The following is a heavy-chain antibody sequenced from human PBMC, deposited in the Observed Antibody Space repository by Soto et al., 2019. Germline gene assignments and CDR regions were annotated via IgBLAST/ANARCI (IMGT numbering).Heavy chain of an antibody. J-gene: IGHJ4*02. CDR1: GFSLSSNGVG. CDR2: IYWDDSK. D-gene: IGHD4-17*01. Sequence: QITLKESGPPLVKPTQTLTLTCTFSGFSLSSNGVGVGWIRQPPGKALEWLALIYWDDSKHYSPSLKSRLTITKDTSRNQVVLTMTNMDPVDTATYYCAKKGGGDYILGYWGQGTLDTVSS. V-gene: IGHV2-5*02. CDR3: AKKGGGDYILGY.